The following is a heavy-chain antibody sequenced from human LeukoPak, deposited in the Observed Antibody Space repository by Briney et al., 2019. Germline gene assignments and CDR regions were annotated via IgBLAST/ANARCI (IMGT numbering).Heavy chain of an antibody. CDR2: IWYDGSNK. Sequence: GGSLRLSCAASGFTFSSYGMHWVRQAPGKGLEWVAVIWYDGSNKYYADSVKGRFTISRDNSKNTLYLQMNSLRAEDTAVYYCARDVADWNYPIYYYYMDVWGKGTTVTVSS. V-gene: IGHV3-33*01. CDR3: ARDVADWNYPIYYYYMDV. J-gene: IGHJ6*03. D-gene: IGHD1-7*01. CDR1: GFTFSSYG.